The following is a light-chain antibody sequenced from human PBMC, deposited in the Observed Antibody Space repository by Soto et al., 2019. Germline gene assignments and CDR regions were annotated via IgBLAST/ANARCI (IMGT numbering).Light chain of an antibody. CDR2: DTS. CDR3: QQYNNWPRT. CDR1: QSVSS. Sequence: EIVMTQSPATLSVSPGERATLSCRASQSVSSLAWYQQKPGQAPRLLIYDTSTGATGIPARFSGSGSGTEFTLTISSLQSEDSPIYYCQQYNNWPRTFGRGTKVEIK. V-gene: IGKV3-15*01. J-gene: IGKJ1*01.